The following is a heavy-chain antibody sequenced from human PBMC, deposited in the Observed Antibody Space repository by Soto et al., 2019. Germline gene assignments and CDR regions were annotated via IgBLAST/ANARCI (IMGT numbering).Heavy chain of an antibody. D-gene: IGHD3-22*01. CDR1: GYTFTSYG. CDR3: ARLPLTYYYDSSGYMFQH. J-gene: IGHJ1*01. Sequence: QVQLVQSGAEVKKPGASVKVSCKASGYTFTSYGISWVRQAPGQGLEWMGWISAYNGNTNYAQKLQGRVTMTTDTSTSTAYKELRSLRSDETAVYYCARLPLTYYYDSSGYMFQHWGQGTLVTVSS. CDR2: ISAYNGNT. V-gene: IGHV1-18*01.